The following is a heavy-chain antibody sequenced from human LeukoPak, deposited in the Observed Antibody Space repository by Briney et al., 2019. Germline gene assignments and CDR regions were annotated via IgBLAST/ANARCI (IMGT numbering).Heavy chain of an antibody. CDR2: IYYSAST. J-gene: IGHJ3*02. CDR3: ARCRSSGWADLFAFDI. V-gene: IGHV4-39*01. D-gene: IGHD6-19*01. CDR1: GGSISSSSYY. Sequence: SETLSLTCTVSGGSISSSSYYWGWIRPPPGKGLEWIGCIYYSASTYYNPSLKSRVTISVDTSKNQLSLKLRSVTAADRAVYYCARCRSSGWADLFAFDIWGQRTMVSVS.